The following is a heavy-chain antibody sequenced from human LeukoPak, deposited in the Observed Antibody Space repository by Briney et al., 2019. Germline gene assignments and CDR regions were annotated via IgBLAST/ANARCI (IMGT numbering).Heavy chain of an antibody. Sequence: ASVKVSCKVSGYTLTELSMDWVRQAPGKGLEWMGGFDPEDGETIYAQKFQGRVTMTEDTSTDTAYMELSSLRSEDTAVYYCARDHRISQSHGPGVQGRPSYYFDYWGQGTLVTVSS. D-gene: IGHD2-15*01. CDR1: GYTLTELS. CDR3: ARDHRISQSHGPGVQGRPSYYFDY. CDR2: FDPEDGET. J-gene: IGHJ4*02. V-gene: IGHV1-24*01.